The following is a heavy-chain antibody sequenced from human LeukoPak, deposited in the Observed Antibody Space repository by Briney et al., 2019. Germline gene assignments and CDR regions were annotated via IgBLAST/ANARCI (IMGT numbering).Heavy chain of an antibody. CDR1: GYSISSGYY. V-gene: IGHV4-38-2*02. D-gene: IGHD3-16*01. CDR3: ASLGHTTTEY. J-gene: IGHJ4*02. Sequence: SETLSLTCTVSGYSISSGYYWGWIRQPPGKGLEWIGSIYHSGSTYYNPSLKSRVTISVDTSKNQFSLKLSSVTAADTAVYYCASLGHTTTEYWGQGTLVTVSS. CDR2: IYHSGST.